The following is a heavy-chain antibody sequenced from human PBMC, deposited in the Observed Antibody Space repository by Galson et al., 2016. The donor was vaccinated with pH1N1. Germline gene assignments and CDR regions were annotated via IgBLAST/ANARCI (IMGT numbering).Heavy chain of an antibody. CDR3: ARGGYWVY. CDR2: IDPSGGST. Sequence: SGYTFTTQYVNWVRQAPGQGLEWLGVIDPSGGSTTYAQKFQGRVTVTVDTSTSTVYMELSSPRSDDTAMYYCARGGYWVYWGQGTLVTVSS. CDR1: GYTFTTQY. D-gene: IGHD3-22*01. V-gene: IGHV1-46*01. J-gene: IGHJ4*02.